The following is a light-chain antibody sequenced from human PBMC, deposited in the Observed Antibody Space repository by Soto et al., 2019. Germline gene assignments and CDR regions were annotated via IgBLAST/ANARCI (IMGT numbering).Light chain of an antibody. CDR2: GAS. CDR1: QSVTSSS. CDR3: QQYDNWPPRWT. V-gene: IGKV3D-7*01. Sequence: EIVMTQSPATLSVSPGERATLSCRASQSVTSSSLSWYQQKHGQAPRLLILGASTRASGIPAKFSGSGSGTEFTLSIGSLQSEDFAIYYCQQYDNWPPRWTFGQGTKVDIK. J-gene: IGKJ2*01.